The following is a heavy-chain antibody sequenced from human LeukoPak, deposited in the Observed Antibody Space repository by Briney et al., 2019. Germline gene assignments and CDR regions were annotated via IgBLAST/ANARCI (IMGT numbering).Heavy chain of an antibody. CDR3: EKQGGWDIRAAARVDYYYYMDV. J-gene: IGHJ6*03. V-gene: IGHV3-20*04. D-gene: IGHD6-13*01. CDR2: INWNGGST. CDR1: GFTFDDYG. Sequence: GGSLRLSCAASGFTFDDYGMSWVRQAPGRGLGWVSGINWNGGSTGYADSVKGRFTISRDNAKNSLYLQMHSLRAEDTALYSCEKQGGWDIRAAARVDYYYYMDVWGKGTTVTVSS.